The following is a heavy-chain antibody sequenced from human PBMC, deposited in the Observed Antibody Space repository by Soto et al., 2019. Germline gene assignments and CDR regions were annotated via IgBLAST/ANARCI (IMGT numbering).Heavy chain of an antibody. CDR3: ARVGEDIVLVQAARNGMVWFDP. CDR1: GGTFSSYA. CDR2: IIPIFGTA. Sequence: QVQLVQSGAEVKKPGSSVKVSCKASGGTFSSYAISWVRQAPGQGLEWMGGIIPIFGTANYAQKFQGRVTITADQSTSTAYMERSSLRPEDTAVYYCARVGEDIVLVQAARNGMVWFDPWGQGTLVTVSS. V-gene: IGHV1-69*12. D-gene: IGHD2-2*01. J-gene: IGHJ5*02.